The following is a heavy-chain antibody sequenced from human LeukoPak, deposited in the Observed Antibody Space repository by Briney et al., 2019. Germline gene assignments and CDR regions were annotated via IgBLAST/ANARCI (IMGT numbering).Heavy chain of an antibody. CDR1: GFTVSSNY. CDR2: IYSGGST. D-gene: IGHD3-10*01. V-gene: IGHV3-66*01. CDR3: AKVAHYYYGSESYYFFEH. Sequence: QAGGSLRLSCAASGFTVSSNYMSWVRQAPGKGLEWVSVIYSGGSTYYADSVKGRYTISRDNAKNSLYLQMNSLRVEDTATYYCAKVAHYYYGSESYYFFEHWGQGTPVTASS. J-gene: IGHJ4*02.